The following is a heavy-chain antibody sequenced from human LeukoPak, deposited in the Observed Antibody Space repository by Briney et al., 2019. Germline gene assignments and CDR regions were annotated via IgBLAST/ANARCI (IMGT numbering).Heavy chain of an antibody. CDR2: IGSGGYT. V-gene: IGHV3-23*01. CDR1: GFTLSNYD. D-gene: IGHD7-27*01. CDR3: AKKLPGASYYFDF. Sequence: GGSLRLSCIASGFTLSNYDMTWVRQTPGKGLEYVSSIGSGGYTFYAGSVKGRFSISRDISQNTVYLQMNSLRAEDTAMYFCAKKLPGASYYFDFWHQGTLVTVSS. J-gene: IGHJ4*02.